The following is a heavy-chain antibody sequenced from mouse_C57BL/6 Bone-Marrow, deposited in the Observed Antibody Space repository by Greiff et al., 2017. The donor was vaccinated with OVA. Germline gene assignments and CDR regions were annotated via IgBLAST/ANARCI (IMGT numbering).Heavy chain of an antibody. J-gene: IGHJ2*01. D-gene: IGHD2-3*01. CDR3: VRGDGYYDYFDY. V-gene: IGHV10-1*01. CDR1: GFSFNTYA. CDR2: IRSKSNNYAT. Sequence: DVQLQESGGGLVQPKGSLKLSCAASGFSFNTYAMNWVRQAPGKGLEWVARIRSKSNNYATYYADSVKDRFTISRDDSESMLYLQMNNLKTEDTAMYYCVRGDGYYDYFDYWGQGTTLTVSS.